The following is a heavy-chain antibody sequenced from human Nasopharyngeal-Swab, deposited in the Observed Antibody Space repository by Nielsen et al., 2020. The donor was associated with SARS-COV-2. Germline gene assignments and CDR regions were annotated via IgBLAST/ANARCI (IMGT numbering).Heavy chain of an antibody. CDR3: ARALTGTSCFDP. J-gene: IGHJ5*02. CDR2: IYYTGST. Sequence: WIRQPPGKGLDWIGNIYYTGSTNYNPSLKSRVAISVDTPKNQFSLKLSSVTAADTAVYYCARALTGTSCFDPWGQGTLVTVSS. V-gene: IGHV4-59*01. D-gene: IGHD1-20*01.